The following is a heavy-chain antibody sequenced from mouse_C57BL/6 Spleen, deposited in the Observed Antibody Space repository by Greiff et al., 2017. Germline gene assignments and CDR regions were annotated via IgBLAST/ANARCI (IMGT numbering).Heavy chain of an antibody. Sequence: VHLVESGAELMKPGASVKLSCKATGYTFTGYWIAWVKQRPGHGLEWIGEILPGRGSTNYTAKFKGKATFTADTSSNTAYMQLSSLTTEDSAIYYCSIYYDYDGEETWFAYWGQGTLVTVSA. V-gene: IGHV1-9*01. CDR1: GYTFTGYW. CDR3: SIYYDYDGEETWFAY. J-gene: IGHJ3*01. CDR2: ILPGRGST. D-gene: IGHD2-4*01.